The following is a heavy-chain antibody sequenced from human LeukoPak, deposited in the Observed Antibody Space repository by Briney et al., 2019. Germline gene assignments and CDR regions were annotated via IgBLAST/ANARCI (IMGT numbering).Heavy chain of an antibody. D-gene: IGHD1-26*01. Sequence: PGGSLRLSCAASGFTFSSYWMHWVRQAPGKGLVWVSRINTDGSSTSYADSVKGRFTISRDNAKNTLYLQMNSLRAEDTAVYYCARDGGSYQAFGYWGQGTLVTVSS. V-gene: IGHV3-74*01. CDR3: ARDGGSYQAFGY. CDR1: GFTFSSYW. J-gene: IGHJ4*02. CDR2: INTDGSST.